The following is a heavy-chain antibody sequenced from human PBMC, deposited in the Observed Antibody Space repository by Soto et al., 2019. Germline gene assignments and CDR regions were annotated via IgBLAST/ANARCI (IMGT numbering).Heavy chain of an antibody. D-gene: IGHD1-26*01. CDR3: ARERGGYKHFDY. Sequence: QVQLVQSGAEVKKPGASVKVSCKVSGYTFTSYGISWVRQAPGQGLEWMGWINTYTGNINYAQKLQGRVTMTTDTSTSTAYMELSSLRSDDTALYYCARERGGYKHFDYWGQGTLVTVSS. J-gene: IGHJ4*02. V-gene: IGHV1-18*01. CDR2: INTYTGNI. CDR1: GYTFTSYG.